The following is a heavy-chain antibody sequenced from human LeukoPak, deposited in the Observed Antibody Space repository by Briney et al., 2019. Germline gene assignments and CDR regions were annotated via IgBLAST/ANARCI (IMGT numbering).Heavy chain of an antibody. Sequence: GGSLRLSCAASGFTFSSYAMSWLRQAPGKGLEWVSAISGSGGSTYYADSVKGRFTISRDNSKNTLYLQMNSLRAEDTAVYYCTKDGHGQQLAFDYWGQETLVTLSS. J-gene: IGHJ4*02. CDR3: TKDGHGQQLAFDY. V-gene: IGHV3-23*01. D-gene: IGHD6-13*01. CDR1: GFTFSSYA. CDR2: ISGSGGST.